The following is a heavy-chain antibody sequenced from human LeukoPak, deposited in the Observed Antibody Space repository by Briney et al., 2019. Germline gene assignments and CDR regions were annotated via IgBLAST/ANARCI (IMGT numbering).Heavy chain of an antibody. J-gene: IGHJ4*02. CDR2: IRYDGSNK. Sequence: GGSLSLSCAASGFTLSSYGMQWLRPAPGKALEWVAFIRYDGSNKYYADSVKGRFTISRDNSKNTQYLQMNSLRAEDTTVYYCAKLWTDCSSTSCSHFDYWGQGTLVTVSS. CDR3: AKLWTDCSSTSCSHFDY. V-gene: IGHV3-30*02. D-gene: IGHD2-2*01. CDR1: GFTLSSYG.